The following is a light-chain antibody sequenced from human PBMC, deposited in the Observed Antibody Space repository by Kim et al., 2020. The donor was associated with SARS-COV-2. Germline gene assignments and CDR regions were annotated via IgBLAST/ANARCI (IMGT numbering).Light chain of an antibody. CDR2: GTS. CDR1: QSVSSNY. CDR3: QQYGSSPRT. V-gene: IGKV3-20*01. J-gene: IGKJ2*02. Sequence: LSPGERATLSCRASQSVSSNYLSWDQQKPGQAPRLLIYGTSNRATGIPDRFSGSGSGTDFTLTISRLEPEDFAVYYCQQYGSSPRTFGQGTKLEI.